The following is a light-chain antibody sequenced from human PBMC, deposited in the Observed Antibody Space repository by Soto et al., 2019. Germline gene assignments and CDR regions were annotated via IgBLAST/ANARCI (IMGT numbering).Light chain of an antibody. CDR3: SSYTSSNPQVV. CDR2: DVS. V-gene: IGLV2-14*01. Sequence: QSALTQPACVSGSPGQSITISCTGTSSDVGGYNYVSWYQQHPGKAPKLMIYDVSNRPSGVSNRFSGSKSGNTASLTISGLQSEDEADYYCSSYTSSNPQVVFGGGTKLTVL. J-gene: IGLJ2*01. CDR1: SSDVGGYNY.